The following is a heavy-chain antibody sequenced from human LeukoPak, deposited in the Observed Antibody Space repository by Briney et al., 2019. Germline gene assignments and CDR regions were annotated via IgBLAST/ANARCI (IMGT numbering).Heavy chain of an antibody. V-gene: IGHV1-8*01. Sequence: ASVKVSCKASGYTFTSYDINWVRQATGQGLEWMGWMNPNSDKTGYAQKIQGRGTMTRNNSISTAYIELSSLRSEDTAVYYCARAPEWGKANYYYYIDVWGKGTTVTASS. D-gene: IGHD1-26*01. J-gene: IGHJ6*03. CDR1: GYTFTSYD. CDR3: ARAPEWGKANYYYYIDV. CDR2: MNPNSDKT.